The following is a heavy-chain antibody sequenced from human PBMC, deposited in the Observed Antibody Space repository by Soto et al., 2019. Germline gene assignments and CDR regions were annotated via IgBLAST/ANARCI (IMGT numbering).Heavy chain of an antibody. CDR2: ISAANGYT. J-gene: IGHJ5*02. Sequence: VASVKVSCKASDYPFTTYRISWVRQAPGQGXEWMGRISAANGYTNYAQKFQGRVTLTTDTSTNTAYMELRSLRSDDTAVYYCAREDGYCTATTCSHWFDPWGQGTLVTVSS. CDR3: AREDGYCTATTCSHWFDP. V-gene: IGHV1-18*04. CDR1: DYPFTTYR. D-gene: IGHD2-8*02.